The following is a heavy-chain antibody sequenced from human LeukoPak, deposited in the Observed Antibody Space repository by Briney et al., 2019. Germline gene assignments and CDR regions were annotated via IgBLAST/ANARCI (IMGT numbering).Heavy chain of an antibody. CDR3: ARDAPFIAVAGTGWFDP. CDR1: GYTFTSYG. Sequence: ASVKVSCKASGYTFTSYGISWVRQAPGQGLERMGWISAYNGNTNYAQKLQGRVTMTTDTSTSTAYMELRSLRSDDTAVYYCARDAPFIAVAGTGWFDPWGQGTLVTVSS. J-gene: IGHJ5*02. CDR2: ISAYNGNT. D-gene: IGHD6-19*01. V-gene: IGHV1-18*01.